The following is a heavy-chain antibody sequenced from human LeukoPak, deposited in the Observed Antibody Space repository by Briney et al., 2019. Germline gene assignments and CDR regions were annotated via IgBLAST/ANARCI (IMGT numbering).Heavy chain of an antibody. CDR2: INPNSGGT. D-gene: IGHD3-16*02. V-gene: IGHV1-2*02. J-gene: IGHJ4*02. Sequence: ASVRVSCKASGYTFSGYYMHWVRQAPGQGLEWVGWINPNSGGTNYAQKFQGRVTMTRDTSISTAYMELSRLRSDDTAVYYCARDYDYVWERYRYPGDYWGQGTLFTVSS. CDR3: ARDYDYVWERYRYPGDY. CDR1: GYTFSGYY.